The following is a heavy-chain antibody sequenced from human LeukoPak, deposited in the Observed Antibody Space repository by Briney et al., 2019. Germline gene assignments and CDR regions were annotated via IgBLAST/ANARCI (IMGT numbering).Heavy chain of an antibody. CDR2: INPSGGST. D-gene: IGHD3-9*01. CDR1: GYTFTSYY. J-gene: IGHJ6*03. V-gene: IGHV1-46*01. Sequence: ASVKVSCKASGYTFTSYYMHWVRQAPGQGLEWMGIINPSGGSTSYAQKFQGRVTMTRDTSTSTVYMELSSLRSEDTAVYYCARGGYFDWLRTYYYYYMDVWGKGTTVTISS. CDR3: ARGGYFDWLRTYYYYYMDV.